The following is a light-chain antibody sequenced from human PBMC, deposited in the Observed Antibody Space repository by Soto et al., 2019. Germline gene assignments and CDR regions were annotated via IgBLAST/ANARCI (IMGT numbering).Light chain of an antibody. CDR3: QQYGNSPVT. CDR2: DAS. CDR1: QSVSSNY. J-gene: IGKJ5*01. Sequence: EIVLTQSPATLSLSPGERATLSCGASQSVSSNYFAWYQQKPGLAPRLLIYDASSRATGIPDRFSGSGSGTDFTLTISSLEPEDFAVYYCQQYGNSPVTFGQGTRLETK. V-gene: IGKV3D-20*01.